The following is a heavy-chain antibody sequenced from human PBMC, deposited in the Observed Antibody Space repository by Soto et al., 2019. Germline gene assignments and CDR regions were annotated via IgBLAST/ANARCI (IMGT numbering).Heavy chain of an antibody. CDR1: GGSVRSSGYY. CDR3: ARLILAVTEPFDY. Sequence: QLQLQESGPGLVKPSETLSLTCTVSGGSVRSSGYYWAWIRHPPGKGLEWIGSLYSSGKPYRNPSLKSRVTMADDTSKNQLSLRLSSVTAADTAVYYCARLILAVTEPFDYWGQGTLVTVSS. J-gene: IGHJ4*02. CDR2: LYSSGKP. D-gene: IGHD2-15*01. V-gene: IGHV4-39*01.